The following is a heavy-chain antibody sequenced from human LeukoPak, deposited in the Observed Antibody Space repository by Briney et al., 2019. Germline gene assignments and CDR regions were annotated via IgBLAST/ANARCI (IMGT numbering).Heavy chain of an antibody. CDR3: AKVGWSGSYFSHFDY. J-gene: IGHJ4*02. Sequence: PGGSLRLSCAASGFTFSNFAMTWVRQAPGKGLEWVSTIRGSGDSTYYADSVKGRFTISRDNSKNTLYLQMSSLRAEDTAVYYCAKVGWSGSYFSHFDYWGQGTLVTVSS. CDR1: GFTFSNFA. D-gene: IGHD1-26*01. CDR2: IRGSGDST. V-gene: IGHV3-23*01.